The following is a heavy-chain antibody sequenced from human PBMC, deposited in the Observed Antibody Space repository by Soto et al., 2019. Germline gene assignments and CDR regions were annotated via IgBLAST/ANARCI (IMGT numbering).Heavy chain of an antibody. J-gene: IGHJ4*02. CDR1: GGSISGGGFS. CDR2: ILHTGGT. D-gene: IGHD1-1*01. CDR3: ARLQLGEGFDY. V-gene: IGHV4-30-2*01. Sequence: LSLTCAVSGGSISGGGFSWSWIRQPPGKGLEWIGYILHTGGTQYNPSLKSRVSMSVDKSKNQFSLHLTSVTAADTAVYYCARLQLGEGFDYWGQGALVTVSS.